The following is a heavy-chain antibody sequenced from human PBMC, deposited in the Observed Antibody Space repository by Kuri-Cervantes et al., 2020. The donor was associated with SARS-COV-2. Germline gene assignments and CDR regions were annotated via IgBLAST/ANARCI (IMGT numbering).Heavy chain of an antibody. CDR1: GFTVSSNY. J-gene: IGHJ4*02. CDR2: IYSGGST. D-gene: IGHD4-17*01. CDR3: AKAPYGDKGAFDY. V-gene: IGHV3-53*01. Sequence: LSLTCAASGFTVSSNYMSWVRQAPGKGLEWVSVIYSGGSTYYADSVKGWFTISRDNSKNTLYLQMNSLRAEDTAVYYCAKAPYGDKGAFDYWGQGTLVTVSS.